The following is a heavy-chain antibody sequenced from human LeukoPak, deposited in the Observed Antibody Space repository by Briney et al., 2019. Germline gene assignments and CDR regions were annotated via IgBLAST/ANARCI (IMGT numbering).Heavy chain of an antibody. CDR3: ATHLAYCGGGSCSFFDY. J-gene: IGHJ4*02. CDR2: ISASGGDT. Sequence: GGSLRLSYAASGLTFSSTAMSWVRQTPGKGLEWVSAISASGGDTFYADSVKGRFTISRDNSKNMLYLQMNSLRGDDTAVYYCATHLAYCGGGSCSFFDYWGQGALVTVSS. V-gene: IGHV3-23*01. D-gene: IGHD2-15*01. CDR1: GLTFSSTA.